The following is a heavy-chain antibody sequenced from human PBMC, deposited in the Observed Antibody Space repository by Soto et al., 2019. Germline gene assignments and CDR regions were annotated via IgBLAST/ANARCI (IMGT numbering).Heavy chain of an antibody. Sequence: QVQLQQWGAGLLKPSETLSLTCAVYGGSFSGYYWSWIRQPPGRGLEWIGEINHSGSTNYNQSLKSRVTISVHTSKNQFSLKLSSVTAADTAVYYCAWGIAAAGGFDPWGQGTLVTVSS. D-gene: IGHD6-13*01. J-gene: IGHJ5*02. V-gene: IGHV4-34*01. CDR3: AWGIAAAGGFDP. CDR2: INHSGST. CDR1: GGSFSGYY.